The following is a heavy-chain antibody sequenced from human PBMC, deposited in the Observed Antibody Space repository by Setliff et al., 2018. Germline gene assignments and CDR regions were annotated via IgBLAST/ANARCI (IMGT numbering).Heavy chain of an antibody. J-gene: IGHJ5*02. CDR2: IASNCFFTFCDT. D-gene: IGHD6-6*01. Sequence: PSETLSLTCSVSGGSISRSSYYWGWVRQPPGKGLEWVSAIASNCFFTFCDTWYADSVKGRFTISRDNAKNSLYLQMNSLRAEDTAVYYCARAPSSSSASWFDPWGQGTLVTVSS. CDR1: GGSISRSSYY. V-gene: IGHV3-21*01. CDR3: ARAPSSSSASWFDP.